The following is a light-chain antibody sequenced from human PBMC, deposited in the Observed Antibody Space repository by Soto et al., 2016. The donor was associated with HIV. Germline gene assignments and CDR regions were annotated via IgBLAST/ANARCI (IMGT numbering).Light chain of an antibody. Sequence: SYELTQPPSVSVAPGKTARITCEGNNFGGESVHWFQQKAGQVPVVVVYDDTDRPSGIPERFSGSNSGTTATPTISRVEAGDEADYYCQVWDYSTDRYVFGTVTKVIVL. J-gene: IGLJ1*01. CDR1: NFGGES. CDR2: DDT. V-gene: IGLV3-21*03. CDR3: QVWDYSTDRYV.